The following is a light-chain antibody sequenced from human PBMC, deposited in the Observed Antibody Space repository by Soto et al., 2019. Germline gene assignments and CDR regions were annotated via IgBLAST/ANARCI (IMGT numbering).Light chain of an antibody. J-gene: IGLJ2*01. CDR3: SSFRSDNTLV. CDR2: EIS. Sequence: QSALTQPASVSGSPGQSITISCTGTNSDIGDYNYVSWYQQYPDTAPTLIIFEISSRLSGVSDRFSGSKSGNTASLTISGLQPEDEAYYYCSSFRSDNTLVFGGGTKLTVL. CDR1: NSDIGDYNY. V-gene: IGLV2-14*01.